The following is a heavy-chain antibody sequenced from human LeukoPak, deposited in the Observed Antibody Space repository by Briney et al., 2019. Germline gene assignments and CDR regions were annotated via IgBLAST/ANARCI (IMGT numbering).Heavy chain of an antibody. CDR1: GGTFSSYA. Sequence: SVTVSCKASGGTFSSYAISWVRQAPGQGLEWMGMIIPILGIANYAQKFQGRVTITADKSTSTAYMELSSLRSEDTAVYYCARGRLGDYWGQGTLVTVSS. CDR3: ARGRLGDY. V-gene: IGHV1-69*04. CDR2: IIPILGIA. J-gene: IGHJ4*02. D-gene: IGHD6-25*01.